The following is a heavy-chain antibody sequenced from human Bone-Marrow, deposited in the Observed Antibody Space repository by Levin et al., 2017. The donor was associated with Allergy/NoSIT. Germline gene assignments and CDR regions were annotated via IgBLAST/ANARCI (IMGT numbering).Heavy chain of an antibody. CDR2: INPNSGGT. Sequence: ASVNVSCKASGYTFTGYYMHWVRQAPGQGLEWMGRINPNSGGTNYAQKFQGRVTMTRDTSISTAYMELSRLRSDDTAVYYCARDRGIVVVPAAMYYYYGMDVWGQGTTVTVSS. CDR1: GYTFTGYY. J-gene: IGHJ6*02. D-gene: IGHD2-2*01. V-gene: IGHV1-2*06. CDR3: ARDRGIVVVPAAMYYYYGMDV.